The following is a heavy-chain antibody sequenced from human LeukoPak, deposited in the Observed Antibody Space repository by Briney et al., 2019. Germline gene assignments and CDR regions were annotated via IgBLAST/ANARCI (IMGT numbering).Heavy chain of an antibody. J-gene: IGHJ6*02. Sequence: PSETLSLTCTVSGGSISSSSYYWGWIRQPPGNGLEWIGSIYYSGSTYYNPSLKSRVTISVDTSKNQFSLKLSSVTAADTAVYYCARHGVGAARRTYYYYHGMDVWGQGTTVTVSS. CDR3: ARHGVGAARRTYYYYHGMDV. V-gene: IGHV4-39*01. D-gene: IGHD2-15*01. CDR2: IYYSGST. CDR1: GGSISSSSYY.